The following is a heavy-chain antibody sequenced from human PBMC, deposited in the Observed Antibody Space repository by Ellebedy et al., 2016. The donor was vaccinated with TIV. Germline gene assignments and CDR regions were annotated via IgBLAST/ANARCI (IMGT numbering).Heavy chain of an antibody. CDR3: ASRITALFDY. CDR1: GGSFSGYY. D-gene: IGHD3-10*01. V-gene: IGHV4-34*01. J-gene: IGHJ4*02. CDR2: INHSGST. Sequence: SETLSLTCAVYGGSFSGYYWSWIRQPPGKGLEWIGEINHSGSTNYNPSLKSRVTISVDTSKNQFSLKLSSVTAADTAVYYCASRITALFDYWGQGTLVTVSS.